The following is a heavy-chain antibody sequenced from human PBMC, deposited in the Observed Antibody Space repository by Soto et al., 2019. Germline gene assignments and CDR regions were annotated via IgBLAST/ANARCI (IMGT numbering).Heavy chain of an antibody. D-gene: IGHD6-13*01. CDR1: GFTFSSYS. CDR2: ISSSSSYI. CDR3: ARDRLQGSSWYRIYYDYGMDV. V-gene: IGHV3-21*01. J-gene: IGHJ6*02. Sequence: LRLSCAASGFTFSSYSMNWVRQAPGKGLEWVSSISSSSSYIYYADSVKGRFTISRDNAKNSLYLQMNSLRAEDTAVYYCARDRLQGSSWYRIYYDYGMDVWGQGTTVTVSS.